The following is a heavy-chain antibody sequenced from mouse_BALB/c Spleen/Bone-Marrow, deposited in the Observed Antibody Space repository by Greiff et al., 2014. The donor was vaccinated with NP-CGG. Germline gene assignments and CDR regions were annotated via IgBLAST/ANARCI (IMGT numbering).Heavy chain of an antibody. V-gene: IGHV5-9-3*01. CDR1: GFTFSSYA. Sequence: EVQRVESGGGLVKPGGSLKLSCAASGFTFSSYAMSWVRQTPEKRLEWVATISSGGSYTYYPDSVKGRFTISRDNAKNTLYLQMSSLRSEDTAMYYCARRDDYDYDDAMDYWGQGTSVTVSS. CDR2: ISSGGSYT. J-gene: IGHJ4*01. CDR3: ARRDDYDYDDAMDY. D-gene: IGHD2-4*01.